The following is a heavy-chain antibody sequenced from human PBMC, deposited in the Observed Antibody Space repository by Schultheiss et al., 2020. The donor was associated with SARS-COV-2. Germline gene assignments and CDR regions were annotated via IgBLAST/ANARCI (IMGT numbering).Heavy chain of an antibody. Sequence: GGSLRLSCAASGFTFSSYWMHWVRQAPGKGLVWVSRLNEDGSITNYADSVKGRFTISRDNAKNSLYLQMNSLRAEDTALYYCAKISEAAAGTPHFDYWGQGTLVTVSS. J-gene: IGHJ4*02. CDR3: AKISEAAAGTPHFDY. CDR2: LNEDGSIT. V-gene: IGHV3-74*01. D-gene: IGHD6-13*01. CDR1: GFTFSSYW.